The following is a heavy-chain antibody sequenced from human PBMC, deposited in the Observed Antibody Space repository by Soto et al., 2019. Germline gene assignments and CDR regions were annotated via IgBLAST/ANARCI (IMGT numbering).Heavy chain of an antibody. CDR1: GGSISSGGYY. CDR3: ARLNLEPCGGDCLNYYYGMDV. D-gene: IGHD2-21*02. Sequence: QVQLQESGPGLVKPSQTLSLTCTVSGGSISSGGYYWSWIRQHPGKGLEWIGYIYYSGSTYYNPSLKSRVTRSVDTSKNQYSLKLSSVTAADTAVYYCARLNLEPCGGDCLNYYYGMDVWGQGTTVTVSS. J-gene: IGHJ6*02. CDR2: IYYSGST. V-gene: IGHV4-31*03.